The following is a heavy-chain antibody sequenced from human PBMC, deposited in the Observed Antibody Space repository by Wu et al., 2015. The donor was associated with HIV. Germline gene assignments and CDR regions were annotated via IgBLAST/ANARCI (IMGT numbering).Heavy chain of an antibody. CDR1: GFPFAASY. D-gene: IGHD3-10*02. CDR2: ISVYDGNT. Sequence: QVQLVQSGAELKKPLASVKVSCKTSGFPFAASYIHWVRQAPGQGLEWMGWISVYDGNTNYAQEFQDRVTMTTDTSTTTAYLELSSLRSDDTALYYCVFGGDYRVNFDYWGQGTLVTVSS. J-gene: IGHJ4*02. V-gene: IGHV1-18*04. CDR3: VFGGDYRVNFDY.